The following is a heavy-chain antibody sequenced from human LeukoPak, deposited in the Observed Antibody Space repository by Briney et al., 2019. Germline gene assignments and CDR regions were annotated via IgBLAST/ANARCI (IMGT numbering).Heavy chain of an antibody. CDR1: GYSFTSYW. D-gene: IGHD6-13*01. CDR2: IDPSDSYT. CDR3: ARPESIAAAGTPFDY. V-gene: IGHV5-10-1*01. Sequence: GESLKISCKGSGYSFTSYWISWVRQMPGKGLEWMVRIDPSDSYTNYSPSFQGHVTISADKSISTAYLQWSSLKASDTAMYYCARPESIAAAGTPFDYWGQGTLVTVSS. J-gene: IGHJ4*02.